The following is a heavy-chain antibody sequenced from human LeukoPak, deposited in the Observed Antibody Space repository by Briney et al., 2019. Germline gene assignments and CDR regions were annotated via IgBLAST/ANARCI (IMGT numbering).Heavy chain of an antibody. Sequence: PGGSLRLSCAASGFTFSSYAMSWVRQAPGKGLEWVSAISGSGGSTYYADSVKGRFTISRDNSKNTLYLQINILRADDTAVYYCAKEPSPYSSGWYVDYWGQGTLVTVSS. J-gene: IGHJ4*02. CDR1: GFTFSSYA. V-gene: IGHV3-23*01. CDR3: AKEPSPYSSGWYVDY. CDR2: ISGSGGST. D-gene: IGHD6-19*01.